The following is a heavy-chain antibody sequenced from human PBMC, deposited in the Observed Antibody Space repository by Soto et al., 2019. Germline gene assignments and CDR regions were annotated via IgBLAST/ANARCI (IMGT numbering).Heavy chain of an antibody. CDR1: GFTFNNYA. CDR2: ISGSGGSA. D-gene: IGHD6-13*01. CDR3: AKDGGVAVAGRIFHYYYGMDV. Sequence: EVQLLESGGGLVQPGGSLRLSCAASGFTFNNYAMSWVRQAPGKGLEWVSVISGSGGSAYYTDSVKGRFTISRDNSKNTPYLQMNSLGAEDTAVYYCAKDGGVAVAGRIFHYYYGMDVWGQGTTVTVSS. J-gene: IGHJ6*02. V-gene: IGHV3-23*01.